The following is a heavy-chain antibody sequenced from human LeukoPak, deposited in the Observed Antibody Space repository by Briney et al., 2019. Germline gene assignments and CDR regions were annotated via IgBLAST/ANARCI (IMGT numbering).Heavy chain of an antibody. D-gene: IGHD3-16*01. J-gene: IGHJ4*02. Sequence: SETLSLTCIVSGGSISSGTYYWGWIRQPPGKGLEWIGSIYYSGSTYYNPSLQSRLTISVDTSKNQFSLKLSSVTAADTAVYYCARDLNYVFDYWGQGTLVTVSS. CDR3: ARDLNYVFDY. V-gene: IGHV4-39*07. CDR1: GGSISSGTYY. CDR2: IYYSGST.